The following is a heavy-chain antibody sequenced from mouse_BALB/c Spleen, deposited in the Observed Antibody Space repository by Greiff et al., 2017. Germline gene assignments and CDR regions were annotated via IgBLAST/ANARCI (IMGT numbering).Heavy chain of an antibody. D-gene: IGHD1-1*02. Sequence: EVKLVESGGGLVKPGGSLKLSCAASGFTFSSYAMSWVRQTPEKRLEWVATISSGGSYTYYPDSVKGRFTISRDNAKNTLYLQMSSLRSEDTAMYYCARRVYGSYFDYWGQGTTLTVSS. CDR1: GFTFSSYA. CDR2: ISSGGSYT. V-gene: IGHV5-9-3*01. CDR3: ARRVYGSYFDY. J-gene: IGHJ2*01.